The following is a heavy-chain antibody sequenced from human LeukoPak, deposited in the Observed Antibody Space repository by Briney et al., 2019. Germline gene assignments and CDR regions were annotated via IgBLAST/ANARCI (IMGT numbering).Heavy chain of an antibody. Sequence: GGSLRLSCAASGFDFSSNWMHWVRHAPGQGLVWVSRIKGDGISTNYADSVKGRFTISRDIAKNALYLRMNSLRAEDTGVYYCAKDHYWSIDYWGRGTLVTVSS. J-gene: IGHJ4*02. CDR3: AKDHYWSIDY. D-gene: IGHD3-3*01. CDR2: IKGDGIST. V-gene: IGHV3-74*01. CDR1: GFDFSSNW.